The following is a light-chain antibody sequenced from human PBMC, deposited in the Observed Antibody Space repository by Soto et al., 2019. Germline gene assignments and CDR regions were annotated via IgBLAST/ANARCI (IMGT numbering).Light chain of an antibody. CDR3: QQRSNWLFT. CDR2: DAS. V-gene: IGKV3-15*01. CDR1: ESVGSN. J-gene: IGKJ3*01. Sequence: EIVMTQSPVTLSVSPGERATLSCRASESVGSNLAWYQQKTGQPPRLLLYDASMRETGVPPRFSGSGSGTAFTLPISSLQSEDFALYYCQQRSNWLFTFGPGTKVDIK.